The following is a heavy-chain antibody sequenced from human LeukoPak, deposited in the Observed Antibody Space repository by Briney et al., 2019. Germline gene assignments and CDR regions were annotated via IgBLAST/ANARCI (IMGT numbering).Heavy chain of an antibody. CDR1: GGSISSDY. J-gene: IGHJ4*02. Sequence: SETLSLTCTVSGGSISSDYWSWIRQPAGKGLEWIGRMYPSGSTNYNASLKSRVTMSVDTSKNQFSLRLTSVTAADTAVYYCARDRGQLGAWDYFDYWGQGTLVTVSS. D-gene: IGHD6-6*01. CDR2: MYPSGST. CDR3: ARDRGQLGAWDYFDY. V-gene: IGHV4-4*07.